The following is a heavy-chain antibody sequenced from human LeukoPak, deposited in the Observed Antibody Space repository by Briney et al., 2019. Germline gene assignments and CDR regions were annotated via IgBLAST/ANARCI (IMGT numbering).Heavy chain of an antibody. CDR1: GYTFTSYD. CDR2: MNPNSGNT. J-gene: IGHJ5*02. V-gene: IGHV1-8*03. CDR3: ARSYPDSRGYSYGYQKIDP. Sequence: ASVKVSCKASGYTFTSYDINWVRQATGQGREWTGWMNPNSGNTGYAREGEGRVTNTRNPSISTAHLELSSLRSEDTAVYYCARSYPDSRGYSYGYQKIDPWGQGTLVTVSS. D-gene: IGHD5-18*01.